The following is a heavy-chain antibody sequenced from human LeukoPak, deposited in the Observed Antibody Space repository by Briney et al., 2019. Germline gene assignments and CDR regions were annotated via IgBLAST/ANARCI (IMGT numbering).Heavy chain of an antibody. CDR3: ARHRAYSSSSPFDY. Sequence: SETLSLTCSVYGGSISSLYWSWIRQHPGKGLEWIGYIYYTGSTNYNPSLKSRVTMFVDMSKNQFSLRLSSVTAADTAVYYCARHRAYSSSSPFDYWGQGTLVIVSS. CDR1: GGSISSLY. CDR2: IYYTGST. D-gene: IGHD6-6*01. J-gene: IGHJ4*02. V-gene: IGHV4-59*08.